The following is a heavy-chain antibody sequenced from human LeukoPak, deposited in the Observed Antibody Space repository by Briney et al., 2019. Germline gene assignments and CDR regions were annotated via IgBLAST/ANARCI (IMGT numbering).Heavy chain of an antibody. CDR3: AKDINVDTAMVTSLDY. CDR1: GFTFDDYA. D-gene: IGHD5-18*01. J-gene: IGHJ4*02. CDR2: ISWNSGGI. Sequence: PGGSLRLSCAASGFTFDDYAMHWVRQAPGKGLEWVSGISWNSGGIGYADSVKGRFTISRDNAKNSLYLQMNSLRAEDTALYYCAKDINVDTAMVTSLDYWGQGTLVTVSS. V-gene: IGHV3-9*01.